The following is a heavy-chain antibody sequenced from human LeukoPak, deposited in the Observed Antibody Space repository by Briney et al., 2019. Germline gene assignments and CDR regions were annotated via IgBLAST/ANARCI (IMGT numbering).Heavy chain of an antibody. V-gene: IGHV3-33*01. J-gene: IGHJ4*02. Sequence: PGGSLRLSCAASGFAVNTYAMHWVRQARGQGLEWVALIWHDGSHKFYSNSVRGQFTISRDNSKNTVSLQMNNLRPEDTAVYYCASEIFGSGSYPDFWGQGTLVTVSS. CDR3: ASEIFGSGSYPDF. CDR1: GFAVNTYA. D-gene: IGHD3-10*01. CDR2: IWHDGSHK.